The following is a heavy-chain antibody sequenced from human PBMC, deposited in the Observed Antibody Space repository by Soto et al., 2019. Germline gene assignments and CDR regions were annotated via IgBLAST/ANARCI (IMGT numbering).Heavy chain of an antibody. CDR2: IYYSGST. J-gene: IGHJ4*02. D-gene: IGHD4-17*01. CDR1: GGSIDSDY. Sequence: TSETLSLTCTVSGGSIDSDYWTWIRQPPGKGLEWIGYIYYSGSTNYNPSLKSQVTISIDMSKNQFSLKLSSVTAADTAVYYCAREGQHGAFDSWGLGTLVTVS. CDR3: AREGQHGAFDS. V-gene: IGHV4-59*01.